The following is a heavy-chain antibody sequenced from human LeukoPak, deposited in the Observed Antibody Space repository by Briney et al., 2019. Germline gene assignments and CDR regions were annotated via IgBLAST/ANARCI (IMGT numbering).Heavy chain of an antibody. CDR2: IYYSGST. CDR3: ARYDYDILTGYYY. V-gene: IGHV4-31*03. Sequence: PSETLSLTCTVSGGSISSGGYYWSWIRQHPGKGLEWIGYIYYSGSTYYNPSLKSRVTISVDTSKNQFSLKLSSVTAADTAVYYCARYDYDILTGYYYWGQGTLVTVSS. CDR1: GGSISSGGYY. D-gene: IGHD3-9*01. J-gene: IGHJ4*02.